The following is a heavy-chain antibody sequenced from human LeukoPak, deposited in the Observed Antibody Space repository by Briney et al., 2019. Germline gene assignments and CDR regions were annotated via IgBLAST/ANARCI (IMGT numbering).Heavy chain of an antibody. CDR1: GFTLRSYA. D-gene: IGHD4-23*01. CDR2: ISYDGSNK. V-gene: IGHV3-30*04. CDR3: ARIGGNPTFDY. J-gene: IGHJ4*02. Sequence: GGSLRLSCAASGFTLRSYAMHGVRQAPGKGVEGVAGISYDGSNKYYADAVEGRFTISRDHSKNTLYLQMNSLRAEDTAAYYCARIGGNPTFDYWGQGTLVTLSS.